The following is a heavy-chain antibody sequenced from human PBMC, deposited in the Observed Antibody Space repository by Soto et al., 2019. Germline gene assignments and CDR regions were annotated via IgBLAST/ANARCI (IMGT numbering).Heavy chain of an antibody. J-gene: IGHJ4*02. D-gene: IGHD1-26*01. CDR2: IRIDSNHI. Sequence: EVQLVESGGGLVQPGGSLRLSCAASGFIFTSYSMNWVRQAPGKGLEWLSYIRIDSNHIGYADSVRGRFTISSDIAKNSLYLQMNSLRDEDTAVYYCARDLSYAFDYWGQGTPVTVSS. CDR1: GFIFTSYS. V-gene: IGHV3-48*02. CDR3: ARDLSYAFDY.